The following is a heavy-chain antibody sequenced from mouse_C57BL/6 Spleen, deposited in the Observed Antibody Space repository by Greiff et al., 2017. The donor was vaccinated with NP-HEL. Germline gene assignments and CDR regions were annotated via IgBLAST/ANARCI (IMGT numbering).Heavy chain of an antibody. Sequence: EVQLQQSGPELVKPGASVKMSCKASGYTFTDYNMHWVKQSHGKSLEWIGYISPNNGGTSYNQKFKGKATLTVNKSSSTAYMELRSLTSEDSAVYYCASRGYPPYAMDYWGQGTSVTVSS. CDR1: GYTFTDYN. V-gene: IGHV1-22*01. J-gene: IGHJ4*01. CDR2: ISPNNGGT. D-gene: IGHD2-2*01. CDR3: ASRGYPPYAMDY.